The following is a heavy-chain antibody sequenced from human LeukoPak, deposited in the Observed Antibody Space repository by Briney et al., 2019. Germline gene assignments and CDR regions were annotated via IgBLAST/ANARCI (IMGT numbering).Heavy chain of an antibody. D-gene: IGHD2-2*01. CDR1: GGSISSYY. CDR3: ASTLEVPVANYYYMDV. Sequence: SETLSLTCTVSGGSISSYYWSWIRQPAGKGLEWIGRIYTSGSTNYNPSLKSRVTMSVDTSKNQFSLKLSSVTAADTAVYYCASTLEVPVANYYYMDVWAKGTTVTVSS. CDR2: IYTSGST. V-gene: IGHV4-4*07. J-gene: IGHJ6*03.